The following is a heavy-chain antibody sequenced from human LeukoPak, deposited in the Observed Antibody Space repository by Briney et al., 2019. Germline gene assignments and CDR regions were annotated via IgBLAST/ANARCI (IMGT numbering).Heavy chain of an antibody. V-gene: IGHV3-48*03. CDR3: ARDGYYDSSGYGPLFDY. CDR1: GFTFITYE. Sequence: GGSLRLSCAASGFTFITYEMNWVRQAPGKGLEWVSYIGRSGSNIYYADSVKGRFTISRDNAKNSVYLQMNSLRAEDTAVCYCARDGYYDSSGYGPLFDYWGQGTLVTVSS. CDR2: IGRSGSNI. D-gene: IGHD3-22*01. J-gene: IGHJ4*02.